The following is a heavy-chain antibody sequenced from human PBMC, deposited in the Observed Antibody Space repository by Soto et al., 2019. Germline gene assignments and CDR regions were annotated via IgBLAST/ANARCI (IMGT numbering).Heavy chain of an antibody. Sequence: SLRLSCAASGFTFSSYSMNWVRQAPGKGLEWVSYISSSSSTIYYADSVKGRFTISRDNAKNSLYLQMNSLRAEDTAVYYCARDRGTVPYYFEYWGQGTLVTVSS. V-gene: IGHV3-48*01. CDR1: GFTFSSYS. CDR3: ARDRGTVPYYFEY. CDR2: ISSSSSTI. J-gene: IGHJ4*02. D-gene: IGHD4-17*01.